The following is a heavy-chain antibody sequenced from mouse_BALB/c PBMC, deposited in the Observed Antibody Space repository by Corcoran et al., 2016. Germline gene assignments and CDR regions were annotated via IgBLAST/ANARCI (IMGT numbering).Heavy chain of an antibody. J-gene: IGHJ4*01. CDR2: INTYTGEQ. CDR1: GYTFTNNG. V-gene: IGHV9-3-1*01. CDR3: AREPFAMDY. Sequence: QIQLVQSGPELKKPGETVKISCKASGYTFTNNGMNWVKQAPGKGLKWMGWINTYTGEQTYADDFKGRFAFSLETSASTAYLQINNLKNEDTATYFCAREPFAMDYWGQGTSVTVSS.